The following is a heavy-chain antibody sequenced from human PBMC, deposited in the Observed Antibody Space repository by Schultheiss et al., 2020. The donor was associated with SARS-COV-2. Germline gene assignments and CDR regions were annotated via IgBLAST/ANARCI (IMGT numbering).Heavy chain of an antibody. CDR2: INSDGSTT. J-gene: IGHJ3*01. CDR3: ARDLHV. CDR1: GFTFSNYW. Sequence: GGSLRLSCVASGFTFSNYWMHWVRQAPGKGLVWVSRINSDGSTTNFADSVKGRFTISRDNAKNTLYLQLDSLSAGDTAMYYCARDLHVWGQGTMVTVSS. V-gene: IGHV3-74*01.